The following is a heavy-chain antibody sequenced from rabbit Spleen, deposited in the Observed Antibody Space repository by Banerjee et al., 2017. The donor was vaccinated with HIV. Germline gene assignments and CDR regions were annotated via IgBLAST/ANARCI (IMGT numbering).Heavy chain of an antibody. CDR1: GVSFSYSSY. J-gene: IGHJ4*01. CDR2: IDAGSSGFT. Sequence: QSLEESGGDLVKPGASLTLTCTASGVSFSYSSYMCWVRQAPGKGLEWIACIDAGSSGFTYFATWAKGRFTISKTSSTTVTLQMTSLTAADTATYFCARGGGLWGPGTLVTVS. CDR3: ARGGGL. V-gene: IGHV1S40*01.